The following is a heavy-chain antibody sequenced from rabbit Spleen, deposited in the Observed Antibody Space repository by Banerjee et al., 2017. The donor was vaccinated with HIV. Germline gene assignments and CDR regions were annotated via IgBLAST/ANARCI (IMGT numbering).Heavy chain of an antibody. J-gene: IGHJ6*01. Sequence: QSLEESGGGLVKPGASLTLTCKASGFSFNSGYYMCWVRQAPGKGLEWIACIDAGSSGFTYFATWAKGRFTISKISSTTVTLQMTRLTAADTATYFCARDTSSSFSSYGMDLWGPGTLVTVS. CDR1: GFSFNSGYY. D-gene: IGHD1-1*01. CDR3: ARDTSSSFSSYGMDL. V-gene: IGHV1S40*01. CDR2: IDAGSSGFT.